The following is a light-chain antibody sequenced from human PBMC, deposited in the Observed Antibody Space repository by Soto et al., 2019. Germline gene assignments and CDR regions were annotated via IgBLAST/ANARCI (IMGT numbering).Light chain of an antibody. CDR1: SSNIGSNY. V-gene: IGLV1-47*01. CDR3: AAWDDSLSGVV. Sequence: QSVLTRPPSASGTPGQRVTISCSGSSSNIGSNYVYWYQQLPGTVPQLLIYRNSERPSGVPDRFSGSKSGTSASLAISGLRSEDEADYYCAAWDDSLSGVVFGGGTKLTVL. CDR2: RNS. J-gene: IGLJ2*01.